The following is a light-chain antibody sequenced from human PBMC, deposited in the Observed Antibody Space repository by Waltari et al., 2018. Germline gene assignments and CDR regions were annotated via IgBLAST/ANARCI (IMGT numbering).Light chain of an antibody. CDR2: DAS. V-gene: IGKV3-20*01. CDR3: QQYGNSPVS. J-gene: IGKJ4*01. Sequence: ESVLTQSPGTLSLSPGERATLSFRASQSISYLAWYQQKGGQAPRLLIYDASRRTTGVPDRVSGSGSGTDFTLSISRLEPEDSAVYYCQQYGNSPVSFGGGTRVEIK. CDR1: QSISY.